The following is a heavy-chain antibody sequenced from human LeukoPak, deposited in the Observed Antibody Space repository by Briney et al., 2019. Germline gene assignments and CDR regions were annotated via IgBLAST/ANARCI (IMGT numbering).Heavy chain of an antibody. CDR2: TDSNSETT. CDR1: GFSLTTYE. J-gene: IGHJ3*02. CDR3: ARGLEVLRSPDAFDI. Sequence: GGSLRLSCAVSGFSLTTYEMDWIRQAPGKGLEWVAYTDSNSETTHYADSVKGRFIISRDNAKNSLYLQMNSLRAEDTAVYYCARGLEVLRSPDAFDIWGQGTMVTVSS. V-gene: IGHV3-48*03. D-gene: IGHD2/OR15-2a*01.